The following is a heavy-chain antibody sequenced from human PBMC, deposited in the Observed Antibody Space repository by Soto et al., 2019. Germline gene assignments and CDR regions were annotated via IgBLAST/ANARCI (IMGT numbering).Heavy chain of an antibody. V-gene: IGHV1-69*01. J-gene: IGHJ6*02. Sequence: QVQLVQSGAEVKKPGSSVKVSCKASGGTFSSYAISWVRQAPGQGLEWMGGSIPIFGTANYAQKFQGRVTITADESTSTAYMELSSLRSEDTAVYYCARVEIVATGTTGHYYYYYGMDVWGQGTTVTVSS. CDR2: SIPIFGTA. CDR1: GGTFSSYA. CDR3: ARVEIVATGTTGHYYYYYGMDV. D-gene: IGHD1-1*01.